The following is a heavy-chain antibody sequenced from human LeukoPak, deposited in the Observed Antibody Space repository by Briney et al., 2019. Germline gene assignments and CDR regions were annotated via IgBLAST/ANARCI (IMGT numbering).Heavy chain of an antibody. CDR2: FDPEDGET. CDR3: ATNQLDLRFLRFRFDY. CDR1: GYTLTELS. J-gene: IGHJ4*02. D-gene: IGHD3-3*01. V-gene: IGHV1-24*01. Sequence: GASVKVSCKVSGYTLTELSMHRVRQAPGKGLEWMGGFDPEDGETIYAQKFQGRVTMTEDTSTDTAYMELSSLRSEDTAVYYCATNQLDLRFLRFRFDYWGQGTLVTISS.